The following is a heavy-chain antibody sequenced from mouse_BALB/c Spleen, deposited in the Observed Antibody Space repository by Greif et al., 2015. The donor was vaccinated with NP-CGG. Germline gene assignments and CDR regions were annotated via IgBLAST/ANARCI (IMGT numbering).Heavy chain of an antibody. D-gene: IGHD2-10*02. CDR3: AYDLVYAMDF. J-gene: IGHJ4*01. Sequence: VQLQQPGPELVKPGASVKMSCKASGYTFTSYVMHWVKQKPGQGLEWIGYINPYNDGTTYNEKFKGKATLTSDKSSSTAYMELSSLTSEDAAVYYCAYDLVYAMDFWGQGTSVTVTS. CDR1: GYTFTSYV. V-gene: IGHV1-14*01. CDR2: INPYNDGT.